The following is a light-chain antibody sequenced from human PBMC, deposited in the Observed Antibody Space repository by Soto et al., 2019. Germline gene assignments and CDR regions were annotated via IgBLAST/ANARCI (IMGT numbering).Light chain of an antibody. J-gene: IGKJ4*01. CDR2: LGS. CDR3: MQALQTPLT. V-gene: IGKV2-28*01. CDR1: QSLLHSDGYNY. Sequence: DVVMTQSPLSLPVTPGEPASISCRSSQSLLHSDGYNYLDWFLQRPGQSPQVLIYLGSNRAPGVPDRFNGSGSGTDFTLKISRWEAEYVGVYYCMQALQTPLTFGGGTQVEIK.